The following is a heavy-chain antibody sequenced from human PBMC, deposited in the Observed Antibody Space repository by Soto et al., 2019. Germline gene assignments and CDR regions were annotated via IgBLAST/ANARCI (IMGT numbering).Heavy chain of an antibody. D-gene: IGHD3-16*01. J-gene: IGHJ5*01. CDR2: ISWDGGTT. CDR1: GFTFEDYT. CDR3: AKDGSQKDDDGNWLGS. Sequence: VQLVESGGDVVQPGGSLRLSCAASGFTFEDYTIHWVRQAPGKALEWVSLISWDGGTTYYTHSVKGRFTISRDNSKNSLYLQMNSLRPEVTALYYCAKDGSQKDDDGNWLGSWGQGTLVTVSS. V-gene: IGHV3-43*01.